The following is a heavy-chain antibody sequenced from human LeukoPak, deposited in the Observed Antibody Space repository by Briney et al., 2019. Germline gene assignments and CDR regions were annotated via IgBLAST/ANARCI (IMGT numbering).Heavy chain of an antibody. Sequence: ASETLSLTCTVSGGSISSSSYYWGWIRQPPGKGLEWIGSIYYSGSTYYNPSLKSRVTISVDTSKNQFSLKLSSVTAADTAVYYCARGVQGAKAHYWGQGTLVTVSS. CDR1: GGSISSSSYY. CDR2: IYYSGST. D-gene: IGHD1-26*01. V-gene: IGHV4-39*07. J-gene: IGHJ4*02. CDR3: ARGVQGAKAHY.